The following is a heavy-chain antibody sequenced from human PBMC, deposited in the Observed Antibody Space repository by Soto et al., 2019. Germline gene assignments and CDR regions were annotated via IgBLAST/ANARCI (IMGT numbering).Heavy chain of an antibody. CDR3: ARGYASSRSVPYFDY. CDR2: INHSGST. D-gene: IGHD3-22*01. V-gene: IGHV4-34*01. Sequence: TLSLTCAVYGGSFSGYYWSWIRQPPGKGLEWIGEINHSGSTNYNPSLKSRVTISVDTSKNQFSLKLSSVTAADTAVYYCARGYASSRSVPYFDYWGQGTLVTVSS. J-gene: IGHJ4*02. CDR1: GGSFSGYY.